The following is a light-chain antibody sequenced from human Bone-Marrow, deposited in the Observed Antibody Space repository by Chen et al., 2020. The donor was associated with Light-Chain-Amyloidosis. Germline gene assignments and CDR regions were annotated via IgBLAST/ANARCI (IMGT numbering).Light chain of an antibody. CDR1: DLPTKY. Sequence: SYELTQPPSVSVSPGQTARITCSGDDLPTKYAYWYQQKPGQAPVLVIHRDDERPPGSSDGCSGSSSGTTATLTISGVQAEDEADYHCQSADSSGTDEVIFGGGTKLTVL. V-gene: IGLV3-25*03. J-gene: IGLJ2*01. CDR2: RDD. CDR3: QSADSSGTDEVI.